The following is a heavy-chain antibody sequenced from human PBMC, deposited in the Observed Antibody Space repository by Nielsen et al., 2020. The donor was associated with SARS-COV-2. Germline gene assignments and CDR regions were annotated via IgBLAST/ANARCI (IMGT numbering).Heavy chain of an antibody. J-gene: IGHJ4*02. Sequence: GGSLRLSCRASGLIFGTYGMHWVRQAPGKGLEWVAGIWYDGSNENYAESVKGRFTISRDNSNNTLFVQMDSLTADDTAVYFCARLSNFWSGYNDYWGQGTLVIVSS. CDR2: IWYDGSNE. CDR1: GLIFGTYG. V-gene: IGHV3-33*01. D-gene: IGHD3-3*01. CDR3: ARLSNFWSGYNDY.